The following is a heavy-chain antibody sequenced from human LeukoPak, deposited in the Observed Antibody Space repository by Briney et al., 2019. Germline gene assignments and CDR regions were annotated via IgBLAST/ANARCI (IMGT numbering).Heavy chain of an antibody. CDR2: INADNGNT. J-gene: IGHJ3*01. CDR1: GYTFTNYA. Sequence: ASVKVSCKASGYTFTNYALHWVRQAPGQRLEWMGWINADNGNTKYSQQFQGKVTITRDTSTTTVYMELRSLRSEDTALYYCARTASYAFDVWGQGTMVTVSS. V-gene: IGHV1-3*01. CDR3: ARTASYAFDV.